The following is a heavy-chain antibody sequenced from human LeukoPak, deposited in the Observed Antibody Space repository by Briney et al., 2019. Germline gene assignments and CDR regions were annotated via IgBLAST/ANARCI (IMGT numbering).Heavy chain of an antibody. D-gene: IGHD2-2*01. CDR3: ARDCSSTSCPAFTLYYYYGMDV. J-gene: IGHJ6*02. Sequence: TGGSLRLSCAASGFTFSSYSMNWVRRAPGKGLEWVSSISSSSSYIYYADSVKGRFTISRDNAKNSLYLQMNSLRAEDTAVYYCARDCSSTSCPAFTLYYYYGMDVWGQGTTVTVSS. V-gene: IGHV3-21*01. CDR1: GFTFSSYS. CDR2: ISSSSSYI.